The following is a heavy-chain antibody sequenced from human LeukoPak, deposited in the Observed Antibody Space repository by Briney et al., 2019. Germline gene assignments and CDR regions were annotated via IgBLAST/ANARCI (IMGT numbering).Heavy chain of an antibody. CDR2: ISWNSGSI. Sequence: GRSLRLSCAASGFTFDDYAMHWVRQAPGKGLEWVSGISWNSGSIGYADSVKGRFTISRDNAKNSLYLQMNSLRAEDTALYYCARWAGDYYDSTRGAFDIWGQGTMVTVSS. CDR3: ARWAGDYYDSTRGAFDI. J-gene: IGHJ3*02. V-gene: IGHV3-9*01. D-gene: IGHD3-22*01. CDR1: GFTFDDYA.